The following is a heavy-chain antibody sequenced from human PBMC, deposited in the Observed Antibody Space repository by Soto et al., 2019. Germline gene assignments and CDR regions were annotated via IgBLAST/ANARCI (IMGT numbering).Heavy chain of an antibody. D-gene: IGHD2-15*01. J-gene: IGHJ6*02. CDR3: ARSGAVVKARGCDGMEV. CDR1: GYTFTSYD. CDR2: MNPNSGNT. Sequence: ASVKVSCKASGYTFTSYDMNWVRQATGQGLEWMGWMNPNSGNTGYAQKFQGRVTMTRNTSISTAYMELSSLRSEDTAVYYCARSGAVVKARGCDGMEVWGQRTTVTVSS. V-gene: IGHV1-8*01.